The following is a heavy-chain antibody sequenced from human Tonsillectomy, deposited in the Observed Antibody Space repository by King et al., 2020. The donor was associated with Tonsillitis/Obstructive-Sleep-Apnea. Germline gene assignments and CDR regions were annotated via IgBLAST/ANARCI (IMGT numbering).Heavy chain of an antibody. CDR1: GFTFSSYD. CDR2: IGTAGDT. V-gene: IGHV3-13*01. J-gene: IGHJ3*02. CDR3: ARAISDYDFRSAHIGEGGFDI. Sequence: DVQLVESGGGLVQPGGSLRLSCAASGFTFSSYDMHWVRQASGKGLEWVSAIGTAGDTYYPGSVKGRFTISRENAKNSLYLQMNSLRAGDTAMYYCARAISDYDFRSAHIGEGGFDIWGQGTMVTVSS. D-gene: IGHD3-3*01.